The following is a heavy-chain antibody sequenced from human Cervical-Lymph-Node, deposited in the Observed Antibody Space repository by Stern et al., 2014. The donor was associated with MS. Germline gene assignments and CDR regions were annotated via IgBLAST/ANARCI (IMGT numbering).Heavy chain of an antibody. J-gene: IGHJ4*02. Sequence: QVTLRESGPALVKPTETLTLTCTFSGFSLNTPGMYVSWIRHSPVRALEWLALIDWDDDKYYSPSLRTRLTISRDTSKNQVVLRLTNVDLVDTASYYCARINIGAGGTGVDYWGQGTLVTVSS. D-gene: IGHD5-12*01. CDR3: ARINIGAGGTGVDY. V-gene: IGHV2-70*01. CDR1: GFSLNTPGMY. CDR2: IDWDDDK.